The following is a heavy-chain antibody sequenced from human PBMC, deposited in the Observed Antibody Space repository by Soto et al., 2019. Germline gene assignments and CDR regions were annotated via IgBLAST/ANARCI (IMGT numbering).Heavy chain of an antibody. CDR2: IIPIFGTA. D-gene: IGHD2-15*01. V-gene: IGHV1-69*12. CDR3: AREEVVVVVAATYYYYGMDV. J-gene: IGHJ6*02. Sequence: QVQLVQSGAAVKKPGSSVKVSCKASGGTFSSYAISWVRQAPGQGLEWMGGIIPIFGTANYAQKFQGRVTITADESTSTAYMELSSLRSEDTAVYYCAREEVVVVVAATYYYYGMDVWGQGTTVTVSS. CDR1: GGTFSSYA.